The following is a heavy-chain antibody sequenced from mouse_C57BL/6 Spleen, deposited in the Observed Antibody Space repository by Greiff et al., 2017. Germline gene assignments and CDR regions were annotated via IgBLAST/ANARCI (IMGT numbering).Heavy chain of an antibody. Sequence: QVQLQQPGPELVKPGASVKLSCKASGYAFSSYWMNWVKQRPGQGLEWIGRIYPGDGDTNYNGKFKGKATLTADKSSSTAYMQLSSLTSGDSAVYFCGRGEGEVCYWGQGTTLTVSS. V-gene: IGHV1-82*01. CDR3: GRGEGEVCY. CDR2: IYPGDGDT. J-gene: IGHJ2*01. CDR1: GYAFSSYW.